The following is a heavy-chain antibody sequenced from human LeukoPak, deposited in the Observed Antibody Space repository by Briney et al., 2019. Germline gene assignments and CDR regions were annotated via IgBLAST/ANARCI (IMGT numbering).Heavy chain of an antibody. CDR2: INANNGNT. J-gene: IGHJ3*02. Sequence: ASVKVSCKASGYTFTSYGITWVRQAPGQGLEWMGWINANNGNTNYAQNLQGRVTMTRDTSTSTAYMELSSLRSEDTAVYYCASPRRGSGYYDAFDIWGQGTMVTVSS. V-gene: IGHV1-18*01. CDR1: GYTFTSYG. D-gene: IGHD3-22*01. CDR3: ASPRRGSGYYDAFDI.